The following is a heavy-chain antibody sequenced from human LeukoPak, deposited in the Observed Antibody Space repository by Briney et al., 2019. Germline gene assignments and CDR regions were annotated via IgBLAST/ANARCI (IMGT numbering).Heavy chain of an antibody. J-gene: IGHJ4*02. Sequence: PGGSLRLSCAASEFTFSSYWMSWVRQAPGKGLEWVAIIKQDGGQIYYLDSVKGRFTVSRDNAKNSLYLQMNSLRAEDTAVYYCARLGARQMLEYWGQGTLVTVSS. V-gene: IGHV3-7*01. CDR3: ARLGARQMLEY. CDR1: EFTFSSYW. CDR2: IKQDGGQI. D-gene: IGHD4-17*01.